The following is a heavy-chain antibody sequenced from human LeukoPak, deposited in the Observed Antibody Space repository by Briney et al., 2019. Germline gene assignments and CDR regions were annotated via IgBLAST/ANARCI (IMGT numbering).Heavy chain of an antibody. D-gene: IGHD3-22*01. CDR2: IIPIFGTA. V-gene: IGHV1-69*05. Sequence: ASVKVSCKASGGTFSSYAISWVRQAPGQGLEWMGGIIPIFGTANYAQKFQGRVTITTDESTSTAYMELSSLRSEDTAAYYCARDSGYYYPSFDYWGQGTLVTVSS. J-gene: IGHJ4*02. CDR1: GGTFSSYA. CDR3: ARDSGYYYPSFDY.